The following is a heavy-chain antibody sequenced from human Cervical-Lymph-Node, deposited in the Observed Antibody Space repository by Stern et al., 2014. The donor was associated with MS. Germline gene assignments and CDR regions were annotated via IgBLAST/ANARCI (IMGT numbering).Heavy chain of an antibody. CDR1: GYTFINYA. D-gene: IGHD3-22*01. V-gene: IGHV7-4-1*02. CDR2: FIPNPGIP. CDR3: ASLPVGYDNSSYGGHAFDI. Sequence: QVQLVQSGSELNNPGASVYVSCNASGYTFINYAITWVRQAPGQGLEWMGWFIPNPGIPGYAQGFTGRFVFSLDTSVSTEYLQISSVKAEDTAVYYGASLPVGYDNSSYGGHAFDIWGQGTMVTVSS. J-gene: IGHJ3*02.